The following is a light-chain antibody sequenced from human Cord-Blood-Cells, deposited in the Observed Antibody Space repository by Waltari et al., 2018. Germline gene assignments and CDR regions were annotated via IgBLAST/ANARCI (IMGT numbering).Light chain of an antibody. V-gene: IGLV3-21*04. Sequence: SYVLTQPPSVSVAPGKTARITRGGNNIGSKSVHWYQQKPGQAPVLVIYYASDRPSGIPERFSGSNSGNTATLTISRVEAGDEADYYCQVWDSSSDHVVFGGGTKLTVL. J-gene: IGLJ2*01. CDR2: YAS. CDR3: QVWDSSSDHVV. CDR1: NIGSKS.